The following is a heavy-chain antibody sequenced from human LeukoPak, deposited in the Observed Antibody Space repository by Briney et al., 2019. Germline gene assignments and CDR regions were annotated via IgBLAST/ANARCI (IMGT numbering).Heavy chain of an antibody. CDR2: IWYDGSNK. J-gene: IGHJ6*02. Sequence: PGGSLRLSCAASGCTFSSYGMHWVRQAPGKGLEWVAVIWYDGSNKYYADSVKGRFTISRDNSKNTLYLQMNSLRAEDTAVYYCARDGESMDVWGQGTTVTVSS. CDR3: ARDGESMDV. D-gene: IGHD3-10*01. V-gene: IGHV3-33*01. CDR1: GCTFSSYG.